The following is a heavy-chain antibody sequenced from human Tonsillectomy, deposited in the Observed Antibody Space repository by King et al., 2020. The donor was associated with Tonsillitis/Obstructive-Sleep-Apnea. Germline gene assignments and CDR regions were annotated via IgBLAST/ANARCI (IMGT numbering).Heavy chain of an antibody. CDR3: ARDLFAGAFNAGVYC. J-gene: IGHJ4*02. Sequence: VQLVESGGGVVQPGRSLRLSCAASGFTFSSYAMHWVRQAPGKGLEWVAVISYDGSNKYYADSVKGRFNISRDNSKNTLYLQMNSLKDEDTAVYYCARDLFAGAFNAGVYCCGQGSLVTVSS. D-gene: IGHD4-17*01. V-gene: IGHV3-30*04. CDR1: GFTFSSYA. CDR2: ISYDGSNK.